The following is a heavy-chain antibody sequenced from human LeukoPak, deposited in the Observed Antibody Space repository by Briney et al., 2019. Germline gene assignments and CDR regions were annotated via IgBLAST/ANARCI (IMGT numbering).Heavy chain of an antibody. J-gene: IGHJ4*02. D-gene: IGHD3/OR15-3a*01. CDR1: GFTFSHSA. Sequence: PGGSLRLSCAASGFTFSHSAMNWVRQGPDKGLEWVAYIGTGGSLIVYADSVRGRFTISRDDAQNSAYLQMNSLRAEDTAIYYCARDFLDAHNWGQGTLVTVSS. CDR3: ARDFLDAHN. CDR2: IGTGGSLI. V-gene: IGHV3-48*01.